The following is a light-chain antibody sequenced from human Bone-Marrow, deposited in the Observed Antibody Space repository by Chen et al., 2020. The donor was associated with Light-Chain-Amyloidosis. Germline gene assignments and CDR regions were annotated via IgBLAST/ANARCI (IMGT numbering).Light chain of an antibody. CDR2: GNS. J-gene: IGLJ1*01. CDR1: SSNIGAGFE. Sequence: QPVLTQPPSVSGAPGQRVTVSCTGSSSNIGAGFEVHWYQQLPGTAPKLLIYGNSNRPSGVPDRFSGSKSDTSASLAITGLQAEDEADYYCQSYDSSLSGYVFGPGTEVTVL. CDR3: QSYDSSLSGYV. V-gene: IGLV1-40*01.